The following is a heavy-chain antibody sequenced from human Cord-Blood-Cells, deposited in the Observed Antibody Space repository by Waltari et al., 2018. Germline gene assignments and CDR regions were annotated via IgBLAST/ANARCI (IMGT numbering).Heavy chain of an antibody. J-gene: IGHJ4*02. V-gene: IGHV4-59*11. Sequence: QVQLQASGPGLVKPSETLSLTCTVSGGSISSHYWSWIRQPPGKGLEWIGYIYYSGSTNYNPSLKSRVTISVDTSKNQFSLKLSSVTAADTAVYYCARDASYDILTGYYDYWGQGTLVTVSS. CDR3: ARDASYDILTGYYDY. CDR2: IYYSGST. D-gene: IGHD3-9*01. CDR1: GGSISSHY.